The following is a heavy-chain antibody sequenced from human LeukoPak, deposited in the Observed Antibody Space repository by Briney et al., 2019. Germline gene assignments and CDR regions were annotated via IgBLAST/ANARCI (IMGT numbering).Heavy chain of an antibody. CDR2: LNPTYDIP. Sequence: GASVKVSCKASGYTFSNCCMHWVRQAPGQGLGWMGILNPTYDIPIYAQTFEGRVTMTRDMSTSTVYMELSTLTSDDTAVYFCAKDPRNILTGDYDDFDIWGQGTMVIVSS. CDR3: AKDPRNILTGDYDDFDI. CDR1: GYTFSNCC. D-gene: IGHD3-9*01. V-gene: IGHV1-46*01. J-gene: IGHJ3*02.